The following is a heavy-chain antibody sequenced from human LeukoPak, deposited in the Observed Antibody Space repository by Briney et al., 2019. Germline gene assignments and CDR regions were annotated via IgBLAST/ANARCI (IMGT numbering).Heavy chain of an antibody. V-gene: IGHV3-23*01. D-gene: IGHD5-18*01. J-gene: IGHJ4*02. Sequence: PGGSLRPSCAASGFTFSSYGMHWVRQAPGKGLEWVSSISGGGSTYFADSVKGRFTISRDISKNTLYLQVNSLRAEDTAVYYCAKDLYTYGTTPLDYWGQGTLVTVSS. CDR1: GFTFSSYG. CDR3: AKDLYTYGTTPLDY. CDR2: ISGGGST.